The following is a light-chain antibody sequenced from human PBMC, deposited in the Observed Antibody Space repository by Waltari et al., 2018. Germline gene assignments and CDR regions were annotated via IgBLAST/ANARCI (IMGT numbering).Light chain of an antibody. CDR3: QKYGTLPAT. CDR2: EAT. V-gene: IGKV3-20*01. Sequence: EIVLTQSPGTLSLSPGERATLPCRASQSVRRFLAWYQQKLGQAPRLLIYEATSRATGIPDRFSGSGFGTDFSLIISRLEPEDFAVYYCQKYGTLPATFGQGTKVEIK. CDR1: QSVRRF. J-gene: IGKJ1*01.